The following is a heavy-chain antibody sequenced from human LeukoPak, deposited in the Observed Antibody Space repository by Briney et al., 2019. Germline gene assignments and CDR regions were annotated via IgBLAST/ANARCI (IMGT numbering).Heavy chain of an antibody. D-gene: IGHD3-22*01. CDR2: IYTSGST. CDR3: ARELTAPTDSSGYLL. Sequence: SDTLSLTCTVSGGSISSYYWSWIRQPAGKGLGCIGRIYTSGSTNYNPSLKSRVTMSVDTSKNQFSLTLSSVTAADTAVYYCARELTAPTDSSGYLLWGQGTLATVSS. CDR1: GGSISSYY. J-gene: IGHJ4*02. V-gene: IGHV4-4*07.